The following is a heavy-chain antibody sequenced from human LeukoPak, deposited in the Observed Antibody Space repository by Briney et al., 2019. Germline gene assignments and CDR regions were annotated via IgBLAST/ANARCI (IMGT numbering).Heavy chain of an antibody. CDR1: GFSFDIYA. J-gene: IGHJ4*02. D-gene: IGHD3-16*01. V-gene: IGHV3-23*01. CDR2: IGATGVDR. CDR3: AKRVPYTALHD. Sequence: GGSLRLSCAASGFSFDIYAMGWVRQAPGKGLEWVSVIGATGVDRHYADTVRGRFDISRDNSENTLFLHMNNLRVEDTGIYYCAKRVPYTALHDWGQGTLVTVSS.